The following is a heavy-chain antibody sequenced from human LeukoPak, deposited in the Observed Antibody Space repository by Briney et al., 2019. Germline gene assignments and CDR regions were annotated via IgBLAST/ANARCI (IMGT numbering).Heavy chain of an antibody. V-gene: IGHV1-8*01. CDR1: GYTFTSYD. Sequence: GALVKVSCKASGYTFTSYDINWVRQATGQGLEWMGWMNPNSGNTGYAQKFQGRVTMTRNTSISTAYMELSSLRPEDTAVYYCARGSTVAARRSDWFDPWGQGTLVTVSS. J-gene: IGHJ5*02. D-gene: IGHD6-13*01. CDR2: MNPNSGNT. CDR3: ARGSTVAARRSDWFDP.